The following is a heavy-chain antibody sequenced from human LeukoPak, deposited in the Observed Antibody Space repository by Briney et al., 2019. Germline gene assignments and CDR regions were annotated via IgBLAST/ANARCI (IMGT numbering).Heavy chain of an antibody. V-gene: IGHV4-39*01. D-gene: IGHD3/OR15-3a*01. CDR3: ARQTGSGLFILP. J-gene: IGHJ4*02. CDR2: IYYSGNT. CDR1: GVSISSSNSY. Sequence: SETLSLTCTVSGVSISSSNSYWGRIRQPPGKGLEWIGSIYYSGNTYYNASLKSQVSISIDTSKNQFSLRLTSVTAADTAVYYCARQTGSGLFILPGGQGTLVTVSS.